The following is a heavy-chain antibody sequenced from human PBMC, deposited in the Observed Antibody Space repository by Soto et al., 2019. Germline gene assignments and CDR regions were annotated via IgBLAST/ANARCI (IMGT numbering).Heavy chain of an antibody. CDR1: GFTFSAYY. CDR2: INPNSGGT. CDR3: ARSLLDEYSSSWRSAYYGMDV. Sequence: QVQLVQSGAEVKKPGASVKVSCKASGFTFSAYYIYWVRQAPGQGLEWIGWINPNSGGTNNAQKFQGRVSMTRDTSISTVYMELSALISDDTAVYFCARSLLDEYSSSWRSAYYGMDVWGQGTTGTVSS. V-gene: IGHV1-2*02. D-gene: IGHD2-2*01. J-gene: IGHJ6*02.